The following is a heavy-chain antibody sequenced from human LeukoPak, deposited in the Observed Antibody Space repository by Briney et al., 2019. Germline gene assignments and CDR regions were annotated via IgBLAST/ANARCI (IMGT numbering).Heavy chain of an antibody. CDR1: GYTFTAYY. V-gene: IGHV1-2*02. CDR3: ARVQPHRIHYDNSDYPTHNDY. CDR2: INPNSGGT. Sequence: ASVKVSCMASGYTFTAYYMHWVRQAPGQGLEWMGWINPNSGGTNYAQKFQGRVTMTRDTSISTAYMELSSLRSGDTAVYYCARVQPHRIHYDNSDYPTHNDYWGQGTLVTVSS. D-gene: IGHD3-22*01. J-gene: IGHJ4*02.